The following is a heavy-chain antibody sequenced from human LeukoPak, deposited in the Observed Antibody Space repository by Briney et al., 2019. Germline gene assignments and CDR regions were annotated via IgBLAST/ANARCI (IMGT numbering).Heavy chain of an antibody. D-gene: IGHD5-12*01. V-gene: IGHV4-59*08. CDR2: IYYNGNT. Sequence: SETLSLTCTVSGGSISHYYWSWIRQPPGKGLEWIGYIYYNGNTYYNPSLRSRVTMSVDTSKNQFSLRLTSVTAADTAVYYCARQPVAKYSFDYWGQGALVTVSS. CDR1: GGSISHYY. CDR3: ARQPVAKYSFDY. J-gene: IGHJ4*02.